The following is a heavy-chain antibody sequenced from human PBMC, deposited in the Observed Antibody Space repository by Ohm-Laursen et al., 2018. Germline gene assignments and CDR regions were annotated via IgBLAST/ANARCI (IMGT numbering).Heavy chain of an antibody. CDR1: GFAFGDYG. Sequence: SLRLSCTASGFAFGDYGMSWVRQAPGKGLEWVSSITWNSVSTAYADSVKGRFTISRDNSENTLYLQMNSLGAEDTAVYYCAKDFRTGINWNYGGHFGYWGQGTLVTVSS. J-gene: IGHJ4*02. V-gene: IGHV3-20*04. D-gene: IGHD1-7*01. CDR2: ITWNSVST. CDR3: AKDFRTGINWNYGGHFGY.